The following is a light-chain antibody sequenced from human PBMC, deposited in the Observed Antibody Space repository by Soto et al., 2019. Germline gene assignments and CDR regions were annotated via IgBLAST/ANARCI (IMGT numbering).Light chain of an antibody. V-gene: IGKV1-27*01. CDR1: QGISTY. CDR2: AAS. J-gene: IGKJ3*01. CDR3: QQHNGAPFT. Sequence: DIQMTQSPSSLSASIGDRVTITCRASQGISTYLAWYQQKPGEVPKLLIYAASTLQSGVPSRFSGSGSGTDFTLTINNLQPEDVATYYCQQHNGAPFTFGPGTKVDIK.